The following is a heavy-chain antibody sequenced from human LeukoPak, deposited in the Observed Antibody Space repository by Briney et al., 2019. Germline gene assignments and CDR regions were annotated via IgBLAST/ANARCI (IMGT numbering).Heavy chain of an antibody. CDR3: AKGSATWSHYFDY. Sequence: GGSLRLSCAASGFTFSSYAMSWVRQAPGKGLEWVSAISGSGGTTYYADSVKGRFTISRDNSKNTLYLQMNSLRAEDTAIYYCAKGSATWSHYFDYWGQGTLVTVSS. V-gene: IGHV3-23*01. CDR2: ISGSGGTT. D-gene: IGHD2-8*02. CDR1: GFTFSSYA. J-gene: IGHJ4*02.